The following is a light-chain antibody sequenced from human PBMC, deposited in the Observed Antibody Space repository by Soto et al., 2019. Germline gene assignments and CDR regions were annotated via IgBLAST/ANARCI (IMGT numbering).Light chain of an antibody. J-gene: IGKJ1*01. CDR3: QQYNTYSRT. CDR1: QSVSSW. Sequence: DIQMTQSPSTLSASVGDRVTITCRASQSVSSWLAWFQQKPGKAPKLLIYKASSVESGVPSRFSGSGSGTEFTLTISSLQPDDFATYYCQQYNTYSRTFGQGTKVEIK. V-gene: IGKV1-5*03. CDR2: KAS.